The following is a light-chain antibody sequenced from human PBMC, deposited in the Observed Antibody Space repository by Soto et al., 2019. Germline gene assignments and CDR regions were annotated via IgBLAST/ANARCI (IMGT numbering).Light chain of an antibody. CDR3: QHYKMYSPWT. Sequence: EIVLTQSPATLSLSPGETATLSCRASQSVSGYIGWYQQKPGQAPRLLIYADSNRATGIPARFSASGSGTEFTLTISSLQPDDFATYYCQHYKMYSPWTFGQGTKVDIK. CDR1: QSVSGY. V-gene: IGKV3-11*01. CDR2: ADS. J-gene: IGKJ1*01.